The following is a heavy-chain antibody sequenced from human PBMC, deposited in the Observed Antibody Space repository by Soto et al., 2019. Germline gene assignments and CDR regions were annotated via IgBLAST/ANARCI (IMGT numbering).Heavy chain of an antibody. Sequence: EVQLLESGGGLVQPGGSLRLSCAASGFTFSSYGMTGVRQAPGKGLEWVSFSSATGAGTYYADSVKGRFTISRDNSKSTLYLQMTSLRADDTAVYYCAKDRRAGGNYGLYSDFWGQGALVIVSS. D-gene: IGHD1-7*01. V-gene: IGHV3-23*01. J-gene: IGHJ4*02. CDR3: AKDRRAGGNYGLYSDF. CDR1: GFTFSSYG. CDR2: SSATGAGT.